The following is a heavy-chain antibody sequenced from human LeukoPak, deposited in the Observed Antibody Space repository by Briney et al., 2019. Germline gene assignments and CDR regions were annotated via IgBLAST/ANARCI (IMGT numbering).Heavy chain of an antibody. J-gene: IGHJ4*02. CDR1: GFTFNSYA. Sequence: GGSLRLSCAASGFTFNSYAMHWVRQAPGKGLEWVSVISGTDGSTYYADSVEGRFTISRDNSKNTVYLQMTSLRAEDTAVYYCAKARLDDFWTEIDSWGQGALVTVSS. D-gene: IGHD3-3*01. V-gene: IGHV3-23*01. CDR2: ISGTDGST. CDR3: AKARLDDFWTEIDS.